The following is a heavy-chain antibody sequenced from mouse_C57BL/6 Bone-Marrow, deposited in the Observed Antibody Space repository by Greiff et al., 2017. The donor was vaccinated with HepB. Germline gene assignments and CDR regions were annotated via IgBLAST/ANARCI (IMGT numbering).Heavy chain of an antibody. D-gene: IGHD2-4*01. CDR2: ISSGGDYI. V-gene: IGHV5-9-1*02. CDR1: GFTFSSYA. CDR3: TRYGIYYDYDGTFAY. Sequence: EVKLMESGEGLVKPGGSLKLSCAASGFTFSSYAMSWVRQTPEKRLEWVAYISSGGDYIYYADTVKGRFTISRDNARNTLYLQMSSLKSEDTAMYYCTRYGIYYDYDGTFAYWGQGTLVTVSA. J-gene: IGHJ3*01.